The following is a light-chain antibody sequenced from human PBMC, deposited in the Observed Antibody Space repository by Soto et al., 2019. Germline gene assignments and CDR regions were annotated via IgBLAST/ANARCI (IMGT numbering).Light chain of an antibody. CDR3: QQYGTSPRT. CDR2: GAS. CDR1: QSVTNSF. Sequence: VLTQSPGILSLSPGERATLSCRASQSVTNSFLAWYQQKPGQAPRLLIYGASSRATGIPDRFSGSGSGTDFTLIINRLEPEDFGVYYCQQYGTSPRTFGRGTKVEIK. J-gene: IGKJ1*01. V-gene: IGKV3-20*01.